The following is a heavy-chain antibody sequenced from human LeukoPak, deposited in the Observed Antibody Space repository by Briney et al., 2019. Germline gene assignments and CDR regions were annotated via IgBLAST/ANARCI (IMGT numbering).Heavy chain of an antibody. Sequence: PGGSLRLSCAASGFTFSSYGMHWVRQAPGKGLEWVAFIRYDGSNKYYADSVKGRFTISRDNSKNTLYLQMNSLRSEDTAVFYCARGGPPIEGTNIPVADRPRGTDYFQHWGQGTLVTVSS. CDR1: GFTFSSYG. J-gene: IGHJ1*01. V-gene: IGHV3-30*02. CDR2: IRYDGSNK. CDR3: ARGGPPIEGTNIPVADRPRGTDYFQH. D-gene: IGHD6-13*01.